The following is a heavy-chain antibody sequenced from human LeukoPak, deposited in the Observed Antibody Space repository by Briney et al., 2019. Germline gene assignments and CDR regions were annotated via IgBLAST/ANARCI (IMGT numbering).Heavy chain of an antibody. D-gene: IGHD5-12*01. J-gene: IGHJ6*04. CDR1: GDSISSYY. CDR2: IYTSGST. V-gene: IGHV4-4*07. CDR3: ARAGYSGSDFSV. Sequence: SETLSLTRTVSGDSISSYYWSWIRQPAGKGLELIGRIYTSGSTNYNPSLKSRVTISVDTSKNQFSLKLSSVTATDTAVYYCARAGYSGSDFSVWGKGSTVTVSS.